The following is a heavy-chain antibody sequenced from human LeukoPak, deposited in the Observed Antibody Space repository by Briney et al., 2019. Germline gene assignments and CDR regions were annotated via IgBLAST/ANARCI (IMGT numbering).Heavy chain of an antibody. Sequence: GASVKVSCKASGYAFTSYDIHWVRQATGQGLEWMGRMNPNRGDTDYAQKFQGRVTMTRDTSISTAYMELSRLRSDDTAVYYCARDRVGAARFDSGGQGPLVTVPP. J-gene: IGHJ4*02. V-gene: IGHV1-2*06. CDR1: GYAFTSYD. CDR3: ARDRVGAARFDS. CDR2: MNPNRGDT. D-gene: IGHD2-15*01.